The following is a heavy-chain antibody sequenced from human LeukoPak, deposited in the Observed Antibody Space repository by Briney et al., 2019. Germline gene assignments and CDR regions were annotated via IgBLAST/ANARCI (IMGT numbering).Heavy chain of an antibody. V-gene: IGHV4-61*02. CDR1: GASISSGSYY. J-gene: IGHJ5*02. CDR3: ARVVTGEANWFDP. Sequence: SQTLSLTCTVSGASISSGSYYWSWIRQPAGRGLEWIGRIYTSGSTNYNPSLKSRVTISVDTSKNQFSLKLSSVTAADTAVYYCARVVTGEANWFDPWGQGTLVTVSS. D-gene: IGHD5-18*01. CDR2: IYTSGST.